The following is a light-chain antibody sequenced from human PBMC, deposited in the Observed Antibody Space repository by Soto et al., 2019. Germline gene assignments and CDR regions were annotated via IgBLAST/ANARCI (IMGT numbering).Light chain of an antibody. CDR1: QSVSSN. CDR2: GAS. Sequence: EIVMTQSPATLSVSPGERATLSCRASQSVSSNLAWYQQKPGQAPRLLIYGASRRATGIPARFSGSGSGTDFTLTISSLEPEDFAVYYCQQRHNWRDTFGQGTKVDIK. CDR3: QQRHNWRDT. J-gene: IGKJ1*01. V-gene: IGKV3D-15*01.